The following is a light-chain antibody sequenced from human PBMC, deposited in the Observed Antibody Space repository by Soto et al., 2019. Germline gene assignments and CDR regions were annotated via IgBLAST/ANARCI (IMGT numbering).Light chain of an antibody. CDR2: AAT. CDR3: LQDYAFPYT. J-gene: IGKJ2*01. V-gene: IGKV1-6*01. CDR1: QGIRND. Sequence: AIQMTQSPSSLSASVGDRVTITCRASQGIRNDLGWYQQKPGKAPKLLIYAATSLQSGVPSRFSGSGSGTDFTLTITSLQPEDFATYFCLQDYAFPYTFGQGTKLEIK.